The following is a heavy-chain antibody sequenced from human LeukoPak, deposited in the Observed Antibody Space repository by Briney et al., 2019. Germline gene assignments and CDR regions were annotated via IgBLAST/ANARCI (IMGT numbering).Heavy chain of an antibody. J-gene: IGHJ4*02. CDR2: INEDGSNR. D-gene: IGHD6-19*01. Sequence: GGSLRLSCAASGFTFSNYYMRWIRQAPGKGLEWVANINEDGSNRWHLGSVKGRFTVSRDNARSSLYLQMNSLRAEDTAVYYCTRVIVAVPGYFDYFDFWGQGALVTVSS. CDR3: TRVIVAVPGYFDYFDF. CDR1: GFTFSNYY. V-gene: IGHV3-7*01.